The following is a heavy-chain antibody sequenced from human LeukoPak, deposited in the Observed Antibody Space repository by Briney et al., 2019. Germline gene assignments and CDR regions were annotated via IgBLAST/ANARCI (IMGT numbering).Heavy chain of an antibody. CDR1: GYTFTGYY. Sequence: ASVKVSCKASGYTFTGYYMHWVRQAPGQGLEWMGWINPNSGGTNYAQKFQGGITMTRDTSISTAYMELSRLRSDDTAVYYCARAIEYSSPGAWGQGTLVTVSS. J-gene: IGHJ4*02. CDR2: INPNSGGT. V-gene: IGHV1-2*02. D-gene: IGHD6-6*01. CDR3: ARAIEYSSPGA.